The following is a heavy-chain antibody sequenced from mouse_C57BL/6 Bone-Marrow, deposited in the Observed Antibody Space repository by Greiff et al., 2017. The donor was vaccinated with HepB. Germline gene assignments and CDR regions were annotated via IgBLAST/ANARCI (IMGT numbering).Heavy chain of an antibody. D-gene: IGHD2-12*01. Sequence: QVQLKESGPELVKPGASVKISCKASGYAFSSSWMNWVKQRPGKGLEWIGRIYPGDGDTNYNGKFKGKATLTADKSSSTAYMQLSSLTSEDSAVYFCARSNPKNNYDKKFAYWGQGTLVTVSA. J-gene: IGHJ3*01. V-gene: IGHV1-82*01. CDR3: ARSNPKNNYDKKFAY. CDR1: GYAFSSSW. CDR2: IYPGDGDT.